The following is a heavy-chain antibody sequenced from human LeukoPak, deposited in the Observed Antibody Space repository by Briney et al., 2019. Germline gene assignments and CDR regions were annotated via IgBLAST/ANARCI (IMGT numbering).Heavy chain of an antibody. Sequence: SETLSLTCAVYGGSFSGYYWSWIRQPPGKGLEWIGEINHSGSTNYNPSLKSRVTISVDTPKNQFSLKLSSVTAADTAVYYCARGYSSGWYRRGFDPWGQGTLVTVSS. D-gene: IGHD6-19*01. CDR1: GGSFSGYY. J-gene: IGHJ5*02. V-gene: IGHV4-34*01. CDR3: ARGYSSGWYRRGFDP. CDR2: INHSGST.